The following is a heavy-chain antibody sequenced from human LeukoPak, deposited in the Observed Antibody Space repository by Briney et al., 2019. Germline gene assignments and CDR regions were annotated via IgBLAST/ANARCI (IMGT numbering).Heavy chain of an antibody. CDR1: GFTFSSYW. D-gene: IGHD3-3*01. CDR3: ARASYYDFWSGYYKEGGFDY. V-gene: IGHV3-74*01. Sequence: GGPLRLSCAASGFTFSSYWMHWVRQAPGKGLVWVSRINSDGSSTSYADSVKGRFTISRDNAKNTLYLQMNSLRAEDTAVYYCARASYYDFWSGYYKEGGFDYWGQGTLVTVSS. J-gene: IGHJ4*02. CDR2: INSDGSST.